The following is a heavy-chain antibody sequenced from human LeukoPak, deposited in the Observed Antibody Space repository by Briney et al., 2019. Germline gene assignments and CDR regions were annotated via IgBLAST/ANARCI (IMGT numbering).Heavy chain of an antibody. CDR2: IYHSGST. J-gene: IGHJ4*02. V-gene: IGHV4-30-2*01. Sequence: SETLSLTCAVSGGSISSGGYSWSWIRQPPGKGLEWIGYIYHSGSTYYNPTLKSRVTISVDRSKNQFSLKLSSVTAADTAVYYCARVYCSSTSCYYFDYWGQGTLVTVSS. CDR1: GGSISSGGYS. CDR3: ARVYCSSTSCYYFDY. D-gene: IGHD2-2*01.